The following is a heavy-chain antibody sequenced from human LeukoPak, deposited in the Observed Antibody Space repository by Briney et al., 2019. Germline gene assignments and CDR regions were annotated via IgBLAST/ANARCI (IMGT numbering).Heavy chain of an antibody. D-gene: IGHD1-1*01. J-gene: IGHJ4*02. CDR2: IKEDGSEK. CDR3: ATALYDWNDVNY. CDR1: GFTFSSYW. V-gene: IGHV3-7*03. Sequence: GGFLRLSCAASGFTFSSYWMSWVRQAPGKGLEWVANIKEDGSEKYYVDSVKGRFTISRDNAKNSLYLQMNSLKTEDTAVYYCATALYDWNDVNYWGQGTLVTVSS.